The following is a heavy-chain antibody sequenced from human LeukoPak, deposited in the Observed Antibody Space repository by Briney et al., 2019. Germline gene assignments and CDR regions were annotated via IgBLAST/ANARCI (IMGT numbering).Heavy chain of an antibody. V-gene: IGHV3-30*18. CDR2: ISYDGSNK. CDR3: AKETLFYYDSSGYSSSQAFDI. J-gene: IGHJ3*02. CDR1: GFTFSSYG. Sequence: GSLRLSCAASGFTFSSYGMHWVRQAPGKGLEWVAVISYDGSNKYYADSVKGRFTISRDNSKNTLYLQMNSLRAEDTAVYYCAKETLFYYDSSGYSSSQAFDIWGQGTMVTVSS. D-gene: IGHD3-22*01.